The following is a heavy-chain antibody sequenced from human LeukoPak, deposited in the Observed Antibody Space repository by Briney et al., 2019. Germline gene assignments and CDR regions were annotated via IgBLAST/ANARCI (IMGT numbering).Heavy chain of an antibody. CDR1: GFTFSNYG. CDR3: ARAQYYYDSSGYEGAFDY. D-gene: IGHD3-22*01. CDR2: IRSDGSNK. Sequence: PGGSLRLSCAASGFTFSNYGMHWVRQALGKGLEWVAFIRSDGSNKYYADSVKGRFTISRDNSKNTLYLQMNSLRAEDTAVYYCARAQYYYDSSGYEGAFDYWGQGTLVTVSS. V-gene: IGHV3-30*02. J-gene: IGHJ4*02.